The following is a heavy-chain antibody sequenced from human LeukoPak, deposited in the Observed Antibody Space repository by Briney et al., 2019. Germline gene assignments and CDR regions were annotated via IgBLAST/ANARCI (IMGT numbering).Heavy chain of an antibody. CDR3: ARDAVLRNIAAAGYFDY. D-gene: IGHD6-13*01. CDR1: GFSFDDYG. CDR2: INWNGGST. Sequence: GGSLRLSCAASGFSFDDYGMSWVRQAPGKGLEWVSGINWNGGSTGYADSVKGRFTISRDNAKNSLYLQMNSLRAEDTALYYCARDAVLRNIAAAGYFDYWGQGTLVTISS. V-gene: IGHV3-20*04. J-gene: IGHJ4*02.